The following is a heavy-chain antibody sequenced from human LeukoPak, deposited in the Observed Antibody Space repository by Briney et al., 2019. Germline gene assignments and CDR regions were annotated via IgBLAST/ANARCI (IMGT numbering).Heavy chain of an antibody. V-gene: IGHV4-61*03. J-gene: IGHJ4*02. D-gene: IGHD3-10*01. Sequence: SETLSLTCTVSGDSVSNGNYYWSWLRQPPGKALEWIGYIYYTGNTYYNPSLEGRVTISVDTSKNHFSVKLSSVTAADTAVYYCARSQNYHGSGDYWSQGTLVTVSS. CDR2: IYYTGNT. CDR1: GDSVSNGNYY. CDR3: ARSQNYHGSGDY.